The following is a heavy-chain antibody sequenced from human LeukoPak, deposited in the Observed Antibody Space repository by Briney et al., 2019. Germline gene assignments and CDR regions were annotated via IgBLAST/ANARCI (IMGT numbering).Heavy chain of an antibody. Sequence: SVKVPCKASGGTFSSYAISWVRQAPGQGLEWMGRIIPILGIANYAQKFQGRVTITADKSTSTAYMELSSLRSEDTAVYYCARSDYGDYLGYFDLWGRGTLVTVSS. CDR2: IIPILGIA. D-gene: IGHD4-17*01. CDR3: ARSDYGDYLGYFDL. CDR1: GGTFSSYA. J-gene: IGHJ2*01. V-gene: IGHV1-69*04.